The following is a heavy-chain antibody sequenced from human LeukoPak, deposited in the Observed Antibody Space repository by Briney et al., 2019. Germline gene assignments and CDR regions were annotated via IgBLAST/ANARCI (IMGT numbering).Heavy chain of an antibody. V-gene: IGHV4-38-2*02. J-gene: IGHJ6*03. Sequence: PSETLSLTCTVSDYSIGSGYSWGWIRQPPGKGLEWIATISHDGTTFYNPSLKSRVTMSVDTSKNQFSLKLSSVTAADTAVYYCARGLRDEERHYGYYYMDVWGKGTTVTVSS. CDR3: ARGLRDEERHYGYYYMDV. CDR2: ISHDGTT. CDR1: DYSIGSGYS. D-gene: IGHD3-22*01.